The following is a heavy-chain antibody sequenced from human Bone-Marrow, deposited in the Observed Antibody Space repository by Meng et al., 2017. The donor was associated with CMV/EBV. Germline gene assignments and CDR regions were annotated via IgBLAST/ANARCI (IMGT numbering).Heavy chain of an antibody. CDR2: ISSSSSYI. D-gene: IGHD3-16*01. Sequence: EVQLVESGGGLVKPGGSLRLSSAASGFTFSSYCMNWVRQAPGKGLEWVSAISSSSSYIYYADSVKGRFTISRDNAKNSLYLQMNSLRAEDTAVYYCARLFYDYVWGSYPYYFDYWGQGTLVTVSS. CDR3: ARLFYDYVWGSYPYYFDY. J-gene: IGHJ4*02. V-gene: IGHV3-21*01. CDR1: GFTFSSYC.